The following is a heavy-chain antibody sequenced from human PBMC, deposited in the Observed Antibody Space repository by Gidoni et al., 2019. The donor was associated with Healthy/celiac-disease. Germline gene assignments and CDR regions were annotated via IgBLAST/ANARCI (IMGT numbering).Heavy chain of an antibody. CDR2: ISYDGSNK. D-gene: IGHD2-15*01. CDR1: GFTFSSYA. Sequence: QVQLVESGGGVVQPGRSLRLSCAASGFTFSSYAMHWVRQAPGKGLEWVAVISYDGSNKYYADSVKGRFTISRDNSKNTLYLQMNSLRAEDTAVYYCARDRGHIVSEGGCMDVWGQGTTVTVSS. CDR3: ARDRGHIVSEGGCMDV. J-gene: IGHJ6*02. V-gene: IGHV3-30-3*01.